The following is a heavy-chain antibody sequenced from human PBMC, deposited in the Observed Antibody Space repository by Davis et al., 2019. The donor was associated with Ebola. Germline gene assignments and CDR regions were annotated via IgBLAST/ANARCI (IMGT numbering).Heavy chain of an antibody. CDR3: ARTLPGRIVVVPAAFNWFDP. CDR2: INHSGST. D-gene: IGHD2-2*01. J-gene: IGHJ5*02. Sequence: SQTLSLTCAVYGGSFSGYYWSWIRQPPGKGLEWIGEINHSGSTNYNPSFKSRVTISVDTSKNQFSLKLSSVTAADTAVYYCARTLPGRIVVVPAAFNWFDPWGQGTLVTVSS. V-gene: IGHV4-34*01. CDR1: GGSFSGYY.